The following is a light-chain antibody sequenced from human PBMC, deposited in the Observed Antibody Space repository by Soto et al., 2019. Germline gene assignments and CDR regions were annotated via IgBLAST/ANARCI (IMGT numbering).Light chain of an antibody. CDR3: CSYAGRSTFV. J-gene: IGLJ2*01. V-gene: IGLV2-23*02. Sequence: QSVLTQPASVSGSPGQSITISCTGTSSDVGTYDLVSWYQQHPGKAPKLIIYEVTKRPSGVSNRFSGSKSGNTASLTISGLQAEDEADYYCCSYAGRSTFVFGGGTKVTVL. CDR1: SSDVGTYDL. CDR2: EVT.